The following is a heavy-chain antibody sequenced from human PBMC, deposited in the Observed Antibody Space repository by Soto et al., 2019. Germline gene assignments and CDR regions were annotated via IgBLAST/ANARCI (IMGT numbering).Heavy chain of an antibody. V-gene: IGHV3-33*01. J-gene: IGHJ4*02. CDR1: GFTFSSYG. CDR2: IWYDGSNK. D-gene: IGHD2-21*02. CDR3: ARDGLPIAYCGGDCYWGY. Sequence: QVQLVESGGGVVQPGRSLRLSCAASGFTFSSYGMHWVRQAPGKGLEWVAVIWYDGSNKYYADSVKGRFTISRDNSKNTLYLQMNSLRAEDTAVYYCARDGLPIAYCGGDCYWGYWGQGTLVTVSS.